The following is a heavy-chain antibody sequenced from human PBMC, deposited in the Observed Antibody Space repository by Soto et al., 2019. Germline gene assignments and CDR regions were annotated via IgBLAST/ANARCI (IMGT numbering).Heavy chain of an antibody. CDR3: ARGPQLWLPPSDY. CDR1: GFTFTGYY. CDR2: INPDTGDT. Sequence: SVKVSCKTSGFTFTGYYIHWVRQAPGQGLEWMGWINPDTGDTKYAQRFQGRVALTSDTSINTAYMDLSRLRPDDTAVFYCARGPQLWLPPSDYSGQGTLVAVSS. D-gene: IGHD5-18*01. J-gene: IGHJ4*02. V-gene: IGHV1-2*02.